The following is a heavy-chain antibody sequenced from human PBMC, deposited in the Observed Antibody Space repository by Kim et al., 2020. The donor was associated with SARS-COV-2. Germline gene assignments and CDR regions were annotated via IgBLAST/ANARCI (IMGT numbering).Heavy chain of an antibody. D-gene: IGHD3-22*01. CDR1: GYTFSNYV. V-gene: IGHV1-3*01. J-gene: IGHJ4*02. Sequence: ASVKVSCKPSGYTFSNYVIHWVRQAPGQRLEWMGWINPDNGDTRYSHQVQGGVTITMDTPAETVYMEVRSLRSEDTAVYYCARDLGAGGTPDSWGQGTLVVVSS. CDR3: ARDLGAGGTPDS. CDR2: INPDNGDT.